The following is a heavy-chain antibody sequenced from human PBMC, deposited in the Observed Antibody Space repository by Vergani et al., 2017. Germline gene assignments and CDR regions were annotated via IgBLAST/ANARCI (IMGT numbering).Heavy chain of an antibody. J-gene: IGHJ4*02. CDR1: GGSISSSSYY. Sequence: QLQLQESGSGLVKPSQTLSLTCAVSGGSISSSSYYWGWIRQPPGQGLEWIGSIYYSGSTYYNPSLKSRVTISVDTSKNQFSLKLSPVTAADTAVYYWARLARVLWFGEFSEKFDYWGQGTLVTVSS. D-gene: IGHD3-10*01. CDR2: IYYSGST. V-gene: IGHV4-39*01. CDR3: ARLARVLWFGEFSEKFDY.